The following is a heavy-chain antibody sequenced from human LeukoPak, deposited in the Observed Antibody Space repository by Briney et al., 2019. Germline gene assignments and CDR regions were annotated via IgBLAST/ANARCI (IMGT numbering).Heavy chain of an antibody. J-gene: IGHJ4*02. Sequence: GSLRLSCAASGFTFSDYEINWVRQAPGKGLEWVSCISTSGSTTYYADSVKGRFTISRDNAKNSLFLQMNTLTAEDTAVYYCARGALHVFDYWGQGTLVTVSS. CDR3: ARGALHVFDY. CDR2: ISTSGSTT. V-gene: IGHV3-48*03. D-gene: IGHD3-10*02. CDR1: GFTFSDYE.